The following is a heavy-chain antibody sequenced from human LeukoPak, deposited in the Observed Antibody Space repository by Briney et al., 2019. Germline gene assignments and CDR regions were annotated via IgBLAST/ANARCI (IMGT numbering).Heavy chain of an antibody. Sequence: GGSLRLSCAASGFTFSSYSMNWVRQAPGKGLEWVSPISSSSSYIYYADSVKGRFTISRDNAKNPLYLQMNSLRAEDTAVYYCARVGYDYYDAFDIWGQGTMVTVSS. V-gene: IGHV3-21*01. CDR1: GFTFSSYS. D-gene: IGHD1-1*01. J-gene: IGHJ3*02. CDR3: ARVGYDYYDAFDI. CDR2: ISSSSSYI.